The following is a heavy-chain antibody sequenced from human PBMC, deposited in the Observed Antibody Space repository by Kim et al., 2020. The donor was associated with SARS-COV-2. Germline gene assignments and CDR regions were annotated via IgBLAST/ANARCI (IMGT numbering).Heavy chain of an antibody. CDR2: ISSSSSYI. V-gene: IGHV3-21*01. J-gene: IGHJ4*02. D-gene: IGHD2-8*02. Sequence: GGSLRLSCAASGFTFSSYSMNWVRQAPGKGLEWVSSISSSSSYIYYADSVKGRFTISRDNAKNSLYLQMNSLRAEDTAVYYCARGISTGGVCYGYWGQGTLVTVSS. CDR3: ARGISTGGVCYGY. CDR1: GFTFSSYS.